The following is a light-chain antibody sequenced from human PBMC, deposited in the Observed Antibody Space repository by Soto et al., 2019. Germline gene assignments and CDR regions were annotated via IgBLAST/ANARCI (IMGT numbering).Light chain of an antibody. J-gene: IGKJ3*01. CDR1: QSVRSSY. Sequence: EIVLTQSPGTLSLSPGKRATLSCRASQSVRSSYLAWYQQKPGQAPRLLIYGASSRATGIPERFSGSGSGTDFTLTISRLEPEDFAVYYCQQYGSSPFTFGPGTKVDIK. CDR3: QQYGSSPFT. V-gene: IGKV3-20*01. CDR2: GAS.